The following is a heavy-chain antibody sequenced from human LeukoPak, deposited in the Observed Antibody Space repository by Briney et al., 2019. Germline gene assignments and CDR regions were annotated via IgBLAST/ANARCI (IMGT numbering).Heavy chain of an antibody. CDR2: INPSGGST. CDR1: GYTFTSYY. CDR3: ARLTGYHDYYYYMDV. Sequence: GASVKVSCKASGYTFTSYYMHWVRQAPGQGLEWMGIINPSGGSTSYAQKFQGRVTMTRDMSTSTAYMELRSLRSDDTAVYYCARLTGYHDYYYYMDVWGKGTTVTISS. J-gene: IGHJ6*03. V-gene: IGHV1-46*01. D-gene: IGHD3-9*01.